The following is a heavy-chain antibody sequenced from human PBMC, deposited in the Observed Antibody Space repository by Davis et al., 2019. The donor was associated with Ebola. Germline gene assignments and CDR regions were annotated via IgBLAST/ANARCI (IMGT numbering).Heavy chain of an antibody. CDR3: ASLKQWLRGDV. CDR2: INHSGST. CDR1: GGSISISSYY. V-gene: IGHV4-39*07. J-gene: IGHJ6*02. D-gene: IGHD5-12*01. Sequence: MPSETLSLTCTVSGGSISISSYYWSWIRQPPGKGLEWIGEINHSGSTNYNPSLKSRVTISVDTSKNQFSLKLSSVTAADTAVYYCASLKQWLRGDVWGQGTTVTVSS.